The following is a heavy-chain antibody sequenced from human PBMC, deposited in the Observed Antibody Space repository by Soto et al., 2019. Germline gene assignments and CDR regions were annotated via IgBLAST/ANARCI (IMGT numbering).Heavy chain of an antibody. D-gene: IGHD3-9*01. CDR3: ARGDATKIVVTTYYAMDV. Sequence: SVKVSCTASGGSLSNYGISWVRQAPGQGLEWMGGIIPVFGTANYAQKFQGRVTITADESTSIVYMDVTSLRSEDTAVYYCARGDATKIVVTTYYAMDVWGQGTTVTVSS. V-gene: IGHV1-69*13. CDR1: GGSLSNYG. J-gene: IGHJ6*02. CDR2: IIPVFGTA.